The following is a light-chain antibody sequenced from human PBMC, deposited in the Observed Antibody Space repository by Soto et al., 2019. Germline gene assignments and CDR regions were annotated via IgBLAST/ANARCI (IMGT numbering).Light chain of an antibody. CDR3: QQYGATRT. Sequence: EIVLTQSPGTLSLSPGERATLSCRASQSVSSTYLAWYQQKPGQAPRLLIYGASSRATGIPDRFSGSASGTDFTLTINRLEPEDFAIYYCQQYGATRTFGQGTKLEIK. CDR2: GAS. CDR1: QSVSSTY. V-gene: IGKV3-20*01. J-gene: IGKJ2*01.